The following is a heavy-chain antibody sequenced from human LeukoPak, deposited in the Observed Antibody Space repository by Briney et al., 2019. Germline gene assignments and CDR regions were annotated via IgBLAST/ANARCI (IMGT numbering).Heavy chain of an antibody. Sequence: SETLSLTCTVSGGSISSSSYYWGWIRQPPGKGLEWIGNIYYSGSTYYNPSLRSRVTISVDTSKNQFSLKLSSVTAADTALYYCARGVTNYNWFDPWGQGTLVTVSS. CDR3: ARGVTNYNWFDP. CDR1: GGSISSSSYY. D-gene: IGHD1-7*01. J-gene: IGHJ5*02. V-gene: IGHV4-39*07. CDR2: IYYSGST.